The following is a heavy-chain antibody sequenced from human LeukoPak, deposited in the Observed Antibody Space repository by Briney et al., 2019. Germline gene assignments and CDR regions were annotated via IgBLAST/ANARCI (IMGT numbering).Heavy chain of an antibody. D-gene: IGHD2-2*01. CDR3: ARQSSYCSSTSCMEEFDY. CDR1: GCSISSYY. V-gene: IGHV4-4*07. Sequence: KPSETLSLTCTVSGCSISSYYWSWLRQPAGKGLEWIGRIYTSGSTNYNPSLKSRVTMSVDTSKNQFSLKLSSVTAADTAVYYCARQSSYCSSTSCMEEFDYWGQGTLVTVSS. CDR2: IYTSGST. J-gene: IGHJ4*02.